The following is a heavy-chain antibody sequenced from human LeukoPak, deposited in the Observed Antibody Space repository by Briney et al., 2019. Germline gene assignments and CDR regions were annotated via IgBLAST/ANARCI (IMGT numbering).Heavy chain of an antibody. CDR2: FSGSGGST. D-gene: IGHD3-3*01. CDR3: AKGLEWVAGSAEDY. V-gene: IGHV3-23*01. J-gene: IGHJ4*02. Sequence: PVGSLRLSCAASGFIFSNYAMSWVRQAPGKGLQWVSAFSGSGGSTYYADSVKGRFTISRDSSRNTLYLQMHSLRVEDTAMYFCAKGLEWVAGSAEDYWGQGTLVTLSS. CDR1: GFIFSNYA.